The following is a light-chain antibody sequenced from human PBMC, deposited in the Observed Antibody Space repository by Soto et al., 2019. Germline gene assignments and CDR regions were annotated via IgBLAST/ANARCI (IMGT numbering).Light chain of an antibody. CDR2: GAS. Sequence: EIVMTQSPATLSVSPGERATLSCRASQSVSSNLAWYQQKPGQAPTLVIYGASARATGIPARFSGSGSGTEFTLTISSLQSEDFAVYYCQQYGSSPPYTCGQGTKVDIK. V-gene: IGKV3-15*01. CDR3: QQYGSSPPYT. CDR1: QSVSSN. J-gene: IGKJ2*01.